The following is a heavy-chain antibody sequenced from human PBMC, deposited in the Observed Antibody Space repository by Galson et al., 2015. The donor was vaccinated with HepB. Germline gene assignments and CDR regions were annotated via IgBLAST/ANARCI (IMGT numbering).Heavy chain of an antibody. J-gene: IGHJ6*02. V-gene: IGHV1-3*01. CDR3: ARDSEYGSGSYWLQPYYYGMDV. CDR1: GYTFTSYA. CDR2: INAGNGNT. D-gene: IGHD3-10*01. Sequence: SVKVSCKASGYTFTSYAMHWVRQAPGQRLEWMGWINAGNGNTKYSQKFQGRVTITRDTSASTAYMELSSLRSEDTAVYYCARDSEYGSGSYWLQPYYYGMDVWGQGTTVTVSS.